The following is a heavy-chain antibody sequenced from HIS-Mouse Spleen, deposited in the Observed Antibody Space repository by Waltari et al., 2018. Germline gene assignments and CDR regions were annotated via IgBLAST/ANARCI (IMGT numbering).Heavy chain of an antibody. D-gene: IGHD3-10*01. Sequence: QVPLVQSGAAVTKHGASVKDPCKASGYTSTGSSLHGVRQGPGPGLEWMGWINPNSGGTNYAQKFQGRVTMTRDTSISTAYMELSRLRSDDTAVYYCARESAGDWYFDLWGRGTLVTVSS. CDR3: ARESAGDWYFDL. V-gene: IGHV1-2*02. J-gene: IGHJ2*01. CDR1: GYTSTGSS. CDR2: INPNSGGT.